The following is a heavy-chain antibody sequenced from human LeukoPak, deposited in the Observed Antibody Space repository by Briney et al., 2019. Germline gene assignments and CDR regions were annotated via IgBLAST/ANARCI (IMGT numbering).Heavy chain of an antibody. D-gene: IGHD1-26*01. CDR3: ARLVGATRQTNWFDP. CDR1: GGSIGTYF. V-gene: IGHV4-59*08. Sequence: SETLSLTCTVSGGSIGTYFWSWIRQPPGKGLEWIGYIYYSGSTNYNPSLKSRVTISVDTSKNQFSLKLSSVTAADTAVYYCARLVGATRQTNWFDPWGQGTLVTVSS. CDR2: IYYSGST. J-gene: IGHJ5*02.